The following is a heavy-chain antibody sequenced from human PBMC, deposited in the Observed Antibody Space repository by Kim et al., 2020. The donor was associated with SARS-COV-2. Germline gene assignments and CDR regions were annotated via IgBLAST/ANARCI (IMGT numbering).Heavy chain of an antibody. V-gene: IGHV1-46*01. CDR1: GYTFTRYY. CDR2: INVSAGTT. J-gene: IGHJ4*02. D-gene: IGHD6-13*01. Sequence: ASVKVSCKASGYTFTRYYIHWVRQAPGQGLEWMGMINVSAGTTNYAQNFRGRVTMTRDTSTSTVYMELSSLRADDTAVYYCAREPPGAADGFDYWGQGTLVPVSS. CDR3: AREPPGAADGFDY.